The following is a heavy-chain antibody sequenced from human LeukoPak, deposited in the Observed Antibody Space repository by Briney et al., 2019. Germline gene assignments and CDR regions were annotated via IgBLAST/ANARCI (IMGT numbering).Heavy chain of an antibody. CDR3: ARGEFIMTAFDPTYFFDY. D-gene: IGHD3-9*01. CDR2: ISYDGSSK. V-gene: IGHV3-30*04. J-gene: IGHJ4*02. Sequence: PGGSLRLSCAASGFTFSTYAMHWVRQAPGKGLEWVAVISYDGSSKYYADSVKGRFTISRDNAKNSLYLQMNSLRTEDTAVYYCARGEFIMTAFDPTYFFDYWGQGTLVTVSS. CDR1: GFTFSTYA.